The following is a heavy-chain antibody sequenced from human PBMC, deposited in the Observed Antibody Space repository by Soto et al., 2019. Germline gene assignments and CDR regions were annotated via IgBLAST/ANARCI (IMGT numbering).Heavy chain of an antibody. Sequence: QVQLQESGPGLVKPSQTLSLTCTVSGGSISSGGYYWSWIRQHPGKGLEWIGYIYYSGGTYYNPSLKSRVTISVDTSKNQCSLKLSSVTAADTAVYYCATTGYYDYYYYGMDVWGQGTTVTVSS. CDR2: IYYSGGT. CDR3: ATTGYYDYYYYGMDV. V-gene: IGHV4-31*03. CDR1: GGSISSGGYY. J-gene: IGHJ6*02. D-gene: IGHD4-17*01.